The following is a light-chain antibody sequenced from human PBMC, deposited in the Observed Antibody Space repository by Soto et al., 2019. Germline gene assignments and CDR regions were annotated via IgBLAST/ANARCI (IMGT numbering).Light chain of an antibody. CDR3: QQSYSTAWT. Sequence: DIQMTQSPSSLSASVGDRVTITCRASQSISNFLNWYQQKPGKAPKLLIYAASSLQSGVPSRFSGSGSGTDFTLTISSLQPEDFATYYGQQSYSTAWTFGQGTKVEIK. J-gene: IGKJ1*01. CDR2: AAS. V-gene: IGKV1-39*01. CDR1: QSISNF.